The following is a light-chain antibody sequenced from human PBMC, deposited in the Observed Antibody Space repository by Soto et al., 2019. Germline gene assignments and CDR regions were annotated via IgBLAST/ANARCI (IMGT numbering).Light chain of an antibody. CDR2: DAS. Sequence: EIVLTQSPATLSLSPGERATLSCRASQSVRNVYLAWYQQKPGQAPRLLIYDASNKAPHIPGRFSGSGSVADFTLTINRLEHEDFGVYCCQQSGSSPRTFGQGTKLEIK. CDR3: QQSGSSPRT. J-gene: IGKJ2*01. V-gene: IGKV3-20*01. CDR1: QSVRNVY.